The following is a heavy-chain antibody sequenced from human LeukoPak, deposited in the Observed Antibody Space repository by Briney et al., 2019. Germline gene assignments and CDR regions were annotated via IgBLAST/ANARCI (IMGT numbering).Heavy chain of an antibody. CDR1: GYTFTSYD. J-gene: IGHJ5*02. V-gene: IGHV1-8*03. Sequence: ASVKVSCKASGYTFTSYDVNWVRQAPGQGLEWVGWMNPNSGNTGYAQKFQGRVTITRNTSISTAYMELSSLTSEDTAMYYCARMYYYDSSGDNWFDPWGQGTLVIVSS. CDR3: ARMYYYDSSGDNWFDP. D-gene: IGHD3-22*01. CDR2: MNPNSGNT.